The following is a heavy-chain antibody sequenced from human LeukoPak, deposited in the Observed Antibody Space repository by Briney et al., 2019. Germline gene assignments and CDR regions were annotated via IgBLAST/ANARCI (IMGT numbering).Heavy chain of an antibody. CDR3: AKVDPPIAVGAPGDAFDL. D-gene: IGHD6-19*01. CDR1: GYSFSTFG. CDR2: ISPYDDST. Sequence: GDSAKVSCEASGYSFSTFGITWVRQAPGQGLEWMGWISPYDDSTAYGQKFEGRVTMTRDTSTNTAYMELGSLTSDDTALYYCAKVDPPIAVGAPGDAFDLWGQGTMVIVSS. J-gene: IGHJ3*01. V-gene: IGHV1-18*01.